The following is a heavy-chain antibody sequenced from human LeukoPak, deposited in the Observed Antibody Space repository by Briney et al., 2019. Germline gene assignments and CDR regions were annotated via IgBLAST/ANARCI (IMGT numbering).Heavy chain of an antibody. CDR2: ISGSGDDT. D-gene: IGHD2-15*01. Sequence: SGGSLRLSCAASGFTFTDSYMTWVRQAPGKGLEWLSYISGSGDDTNYADSVKGRFTISRDNAKNSLFLHMNSLRVEDTALYYCARDRVVVATTTPPYWYFDLWGRGTRVTVSS. CDR1: GFTFTDSY. V-gene: IGHV3-11*05. CDR3: ARDRVVVATTTPPYWYFDL. J-gene: IGHJ2*01.